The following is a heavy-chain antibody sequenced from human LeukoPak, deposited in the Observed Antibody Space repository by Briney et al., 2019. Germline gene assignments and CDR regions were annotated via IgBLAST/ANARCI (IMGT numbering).Heavy chain of an antibody. Sequence: GGSLRLSCADSGFTFDDYTMHWVRQAPGKGLEWVSLISWDGGSTYYADSVKGRFTISRDNSKNTLYLQMNSLRAEDTAVYYCASHYDSSGGGTSDFDYWGQGTLVTVSS. CDR2: ISWDGGST. CDR3: ASHYDSSGGGTSDFDY. D-gene: IGHD3-22*01. V-gene: IGHV3-43*01. J-gene: IGHJ4*02. CDR1: GFTFDDYT.